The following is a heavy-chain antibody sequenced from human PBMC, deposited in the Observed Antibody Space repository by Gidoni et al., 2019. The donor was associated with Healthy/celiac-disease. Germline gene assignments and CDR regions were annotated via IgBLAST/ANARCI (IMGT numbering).Heavy chain of an antibody. CDR1: GGSISSRSDY. V-gene: IGHV4-39*01. CDR3: AGRGMTTVTNYYYYMDV. J-gene: IGHJ6*03. D-gene: IGHD4-4*01. CDR2: IYYSGST. Sequence: QLQLQESGPGLVKPSETLSLTCTVSGGSISSRSDYWGWIRQPPGKGLELIGSIYYSGSTYYNPSLKSRVTISVDTSENQFSLKLSSVTAADTAVYYCAGRGMTTVTNYYYYMDVWGKGTTVTVSS.